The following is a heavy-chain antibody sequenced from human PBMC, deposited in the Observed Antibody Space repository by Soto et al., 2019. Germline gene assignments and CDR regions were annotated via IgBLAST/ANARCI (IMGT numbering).Heavy chain of an antibody. CDR1: GYSFTSYW. CDR2: IYPGDSDT. CDR3: ARHSGYDPIYYYSYMDV. D-gene: IGHD5-12*01. J-gene: IGHJ6*03. V-gene: IGHV5-51*01. Sequence: VESLKISCKGSGYSFTSYWIGWVRQIPGKGLEWMGIIYPGDSDTRYSPSFQGQVTISADKSISTAYLQWSSLKASDTAMYYCARHSGYDPIYYYSYMDVWGKGTTVTVSS.